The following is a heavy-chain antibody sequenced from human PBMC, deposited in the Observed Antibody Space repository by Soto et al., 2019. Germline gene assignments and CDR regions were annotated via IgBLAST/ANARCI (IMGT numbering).Heavy chain of an antibody. Sequence: QLQLQESGPGLVKPSETLSLTCTVSGGSISSSSYYWGWIRQPPGKGLEWLGTIYYRGSTYYNPSLQSRVTISVDTSKNQFSLKLNSVTAADTAVYYCARHYPYLDDYYHNYMDVWGTGTTVTVSS. CDR1: GGSISSSSYY. J-gene: IGHJ6*03. CDR3: ARHYPYLDDYYHNYMDV. D-gene: IGHD1-26*01. CDR2: IYYRGST. V-gene: IGHV4-39*01.